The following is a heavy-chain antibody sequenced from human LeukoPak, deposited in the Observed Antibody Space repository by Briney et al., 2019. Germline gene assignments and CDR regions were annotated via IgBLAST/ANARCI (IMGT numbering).Heavy chain of an antibody. CDR2: ISYSGST. V-gene: IGHV4-31*03. J-gene: IGHJ6*02. CDR1: GGSISSGNYY. Sequence: LSETLSLTCTVSGGSISSGNYYWTWIRQHPGKGLEWIGYISYSGSTYYNPSLKSRVTLSVDTSENQFSLKLSSVTAADTAVYYCARDRYDSYPMDVWGQGTTVTVSS. D-gene: IGHD3-3*01. CDR3: ARDRYDSYPMDV.